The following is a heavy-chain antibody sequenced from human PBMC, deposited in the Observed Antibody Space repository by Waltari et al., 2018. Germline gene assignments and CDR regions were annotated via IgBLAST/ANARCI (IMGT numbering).Heavy chain of an antibody. D-gene: IGHD4-17*01. CDR2: IYSGGNT. Sequence: ELQLVESGGGFIQPGGSLRVSCSASGFTVSSNYMRWVRQAPGKGLEWVSVIYSGGNTYYADSVKGRFTISRDSSKNTLYLQMNSLRAEDTAFYYCARSDYGDYGIDWGQGTLVTVSS. V-gene: IGHV3-53*01. CDR1: GFTVSSNY. J-gene: IGHJ4*02. CDR3: ARSDYGDYGID.